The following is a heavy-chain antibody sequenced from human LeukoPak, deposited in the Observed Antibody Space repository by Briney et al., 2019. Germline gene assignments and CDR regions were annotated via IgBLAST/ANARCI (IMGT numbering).Heavy chain of an antibody. J-gene: IGHJ6*03. D-gene: IGHD3-10*01. CDR1: GFTFSSYS. V-gene: IGHV3-48*04. Sequence: GGSLRLSCAASGFTFSSYSMNWVRQAPGKGLEWVSYISSSSSTIYYADSVKGRFTISRDNAKNSLYLQMNSLRAEDTAVYYCARGRHGSGSSEYYYYYMDVWGKGTTVTISS. CDR3: ARGRHGSGSSEYYYYYMDV. CDR2: ISSSSSTI.